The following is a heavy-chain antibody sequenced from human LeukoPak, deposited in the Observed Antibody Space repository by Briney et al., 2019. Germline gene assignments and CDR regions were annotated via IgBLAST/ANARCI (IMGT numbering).Heavy chain of an antibody. J-gene: IGHJ1*01. D-gene: IGHD3-22*01. CDR1: GFTFSSYW. V-gene: IGHV3-74*01. CDR3: ARAPSEIGGYYPEYFRH. CDR2: IKSDGKT. Sequence: TGGSLRLSCAASGFTFSSYWMHWVRQAPGKGLVWVSRIKSDGKTNYADSVKGRFTMSRDNAKNTVSLQMNSLRAEDTGVYYCARAPSEIGGYYPEYFRHWGQGTLVTVSS.